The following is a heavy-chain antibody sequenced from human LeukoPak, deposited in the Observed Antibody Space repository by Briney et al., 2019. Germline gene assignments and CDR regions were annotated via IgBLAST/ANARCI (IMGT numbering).Heavy chain of an antibody. Sequence: SETLSLTCAVDGGSFSGYYWSWIRQPPGKGLEWIGEINHSGSTNYNPSLKSRVTISVDTSKNQFSLKLSSVTAADTAVYYCASYGGYSYGLAYRGQGTLVTVSS. CDR3: ASYGGYSYGLAY. V-gene: IGHV4-34*01. D-gene: IGHD5-18*01. J-gene: IGHJ4*02. CDR2: INHSGST. CDR1: GGSFSGYY.